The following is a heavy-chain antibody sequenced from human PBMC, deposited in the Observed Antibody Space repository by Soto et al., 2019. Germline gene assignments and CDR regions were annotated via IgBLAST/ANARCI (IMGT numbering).Heavy chain of an antibody. CDR3: TRTMGRGEPHMDV. V-gene: IGHV1-8*01. CDR2: MSPDTGGA. CDR1: GYTFISTYD. J-gene: IGHJ6*02. D-gene: IGHD3-10*01. Sequence: ASVKVSCKASGYTFISTYDINWVRQVAGQGLECLGWMSPDTGGAGYAQKFQGRVTMTRDTSISTAYMELNSLTSEDTAIYYCTRTMGRGEPHMDVWG.